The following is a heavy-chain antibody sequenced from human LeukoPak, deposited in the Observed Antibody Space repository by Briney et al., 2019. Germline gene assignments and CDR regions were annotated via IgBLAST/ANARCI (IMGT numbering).Heavy chain of an antibody. CDR3: AKDQGFLEWSGFDY. Sequence: GGSLRLSCAASGFTFSNAWMSWVRQAPGKGLEWVGRIKSKTDGGTTDYAAPVKGRFTISRDNSKNTLYLQMNSLRAEDTAVYYCAKDQGFLEWSGFDYWGQGTLVTVSS. D-gene: IGHD3-3*01. CDR1: GFTFSNAW. J-gene: IGHJ4*02. V-gene: IGHV3-15*01. CDR2: IKSKTDGGTT.